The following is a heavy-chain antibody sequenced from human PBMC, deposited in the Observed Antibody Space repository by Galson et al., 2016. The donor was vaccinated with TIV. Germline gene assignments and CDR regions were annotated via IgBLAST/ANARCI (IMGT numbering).Heavy chain of an antibody. Sequence: SLRLSCAASGFTFDGYDMNWVRQAPGKGLEWVSGINWNGGSTGYADSVKGRSTISRDNAKNSLYLQMNSLRAEDTALYHCARLRSCGGDCYYFDYWGQGTLVAVSS. J-gene: IGHJ4*02. CDR1: GFTFDGYD. D-gene: IGHD2-21*02. CDR2: INWNGGST. CDR3: ARLRSCGGDCYYFDY. V-gene: IGHV3-20*01.